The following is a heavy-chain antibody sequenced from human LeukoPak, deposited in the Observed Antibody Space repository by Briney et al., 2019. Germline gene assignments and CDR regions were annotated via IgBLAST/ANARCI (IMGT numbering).Heavy chain of an antibody. D-gene: IGHD3-3*01. CDR1: GGSFSGYY. Sequence: PSETLSLTCAVYGGSFSGYYWSWIRQPPGKGLEWIGEINHSGSTNYNPSLKSRVTISADTSKNQFSLKLSSVTAADTAVYYCARGPPAGTIFGVVTEPYYFDYWGQGTLVTVSS. CDR3: ARGPPAGTIFGVVTEPYYFDY. CDR2: INHSGST. J-gene: IGHJ4*02. V-gene: IGHV4-34*01.